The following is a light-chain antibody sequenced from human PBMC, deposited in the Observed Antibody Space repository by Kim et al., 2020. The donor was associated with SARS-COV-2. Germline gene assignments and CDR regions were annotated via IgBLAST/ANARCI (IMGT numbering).Light chain of an antibody. V-gene: IGLV4-60*03. CDR3: ETWDSNTGV. J-gene: IGLJ3*02. CDR1: SVNSNYL. CDR2: LEGSGNY. Sequence: SCKLTCTLSSVNSNYLNAWHRQQPGKAPGYLMKLEGSGNYNKGSGVPVRFSGSSSGTDRYLTVTNLQSDDEADYYCETWDSNTGVFGGGTKLTVL.